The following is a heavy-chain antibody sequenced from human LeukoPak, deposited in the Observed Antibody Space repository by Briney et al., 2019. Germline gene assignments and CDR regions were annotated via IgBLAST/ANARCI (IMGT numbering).Heavy chain of an antibody. J-gene: IGHJ4*02. CDR3: AQGYSSGWYRY. CDR2: IYSGGST. V-gene: IGHV3-66*01. D-gene: IGHD6-19*01. Sequence: SGGSLRLSCAASGFTVSSNYMSWVRQAPGKGLEWVSVIYSGGSTYYADSVKGRFTISRDNSKNTLYPQMNSLRAEDTAVYYCAQGYSSGWYRYWGQGSLVSVSS. CDR1: GFTVSSNY.